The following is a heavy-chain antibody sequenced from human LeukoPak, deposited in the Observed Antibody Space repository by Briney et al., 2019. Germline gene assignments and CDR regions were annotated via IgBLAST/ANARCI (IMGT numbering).Heavy chain of an antibody. V-gene: IGHV3-23*01. J-gene: IGHJ3*02. D-gene: IGHD3-10*01. Sequence: GGSLRLSCAASGFTFNNYAMSWVRQAPGKGLEWVSVISGSGGSTYYADSVKGRFTISRDNSKNTLYLQMNSLRAEDTAVYYCAKEVLLFGESGHDAFDIWGQGTMVTVSS. CDR3: AKEVLLFGESGHDAFDI. CDR1: GFTFNNYA. CDR2: ISGSGGST.